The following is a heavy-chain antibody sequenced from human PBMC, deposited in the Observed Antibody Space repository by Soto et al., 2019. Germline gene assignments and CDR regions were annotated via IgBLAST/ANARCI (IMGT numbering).Heavy chain of an antibody. CDR2: ICGSGGST. Sequence: PGGSLRLSCAASGFTFSSYGMHWVRQAPGKGLEWVSAICGSGGSTYYADSVKGRFTISRDNSKNTLYLQMNSLRAEDTAVYYCANHDGSTVTGFDYWGQGTQVTVSS. V-gene: IGHV3-23*01. CDR1: GFTFSSYG. CDR3: ANHDGSTVTGFDY. D-gene: IGHD4-17*01. J-gene: IGHJ4*02.